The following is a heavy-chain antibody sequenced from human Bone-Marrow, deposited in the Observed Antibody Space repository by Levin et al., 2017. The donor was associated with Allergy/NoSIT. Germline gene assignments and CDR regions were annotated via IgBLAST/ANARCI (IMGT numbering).Heavy chain of an antibody. J-gene: IGHJ4*02. V-gene: IGHV3-23*01. CDR3: AKAHGSNSYRFDY. D-gene: IGHD3-22*01. CDR1: GFTFSSFA. Sequence: HTGGSLRLSCAASGFTFSSFAMTWVRQAPGKGLEWVSAISVGGVSTYYADSVKGRFTISRDNSKNTLYLQMNSLRAEDTAVYFCAKAHGSNSYRFDYWGQGTLVTVSS. CDR2: ISVGGVST.